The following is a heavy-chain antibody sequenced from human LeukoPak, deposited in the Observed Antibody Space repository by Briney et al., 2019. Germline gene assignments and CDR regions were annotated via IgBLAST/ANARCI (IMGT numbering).Heavy chain of an antibody. J-gene: IGHJ5*02. D-gene: IGHD6-13*01. CDR2: IYTSGST. CDR1: GGSISSYY. V-gene: IGHV4-4*07. CDR3: ARERLIAAAGTLADWFDP. Sequence: ASETLSLTCTVSGGSISSYYWSWIRQPAGKGLEWIGRIYTSGSTNYNPSLKSRVTISVDTSKNQFSLKLSSVTAADTAVYYCARERLIAAAGTLADWFDPWGQGTLVTVSS.